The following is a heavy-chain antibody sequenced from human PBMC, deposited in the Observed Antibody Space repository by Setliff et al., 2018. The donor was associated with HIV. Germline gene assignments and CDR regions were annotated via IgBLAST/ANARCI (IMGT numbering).Heavy chain of an antibody. CDR2: LNHRGST. CDR1: GGSFSGYY. V-gene: IGHV4-34*01. J-gene: IGHJ4*02. D-gene: IGHD3-22*01. CDR3: ARLTTTYYYDSSAYYHPV. Sequence: PSETLSLTCAVSGGSFSGYYWTWIRQPPGKGLEWIGDLNHRGSTNYNPSLKSRVTISVDTSKNQFSLKLSSVTAADTAVFYCARLTTTYYYDSSAYYHPVWGQGTLVTVSS.